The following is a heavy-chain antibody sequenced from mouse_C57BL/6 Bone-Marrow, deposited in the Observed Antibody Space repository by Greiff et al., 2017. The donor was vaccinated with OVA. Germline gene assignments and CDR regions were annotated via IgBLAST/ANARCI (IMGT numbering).Heavy chain of an antibody. Sequence: VKLQESGAELARPGASVKLSCKASGYTFTSYGISWVKQRTGQGLEWIGEIYPRSGNTYYNEKFKGKATLTADKSSSTAYMELRSLTSEDSAVYFCARGGGWLLRFAYWGQGTLVTVSA. CDR2: IYPRSGNT. J-gene: IGHJ3*01. D-gene: IGHD2-3*01. CDR1: GYTFTSYG. V-gene: IGHV1-81*01. CDR3: ARGGGWLLRFAY.